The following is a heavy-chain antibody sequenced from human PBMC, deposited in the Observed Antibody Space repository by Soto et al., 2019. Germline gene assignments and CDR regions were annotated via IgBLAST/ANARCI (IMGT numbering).Heavy chain of an antibody. CDR3: PRAIKTYYCYRMAV. D-gene: IGHD2-21*01. CDR1: VDSVSSNSAA. Sequence: PSQTRSLTCAISVDSVSSNSAAWNWIRQSPSRGLECLGRTDYRSNWYNDYAVSVKSRITINPDTSKNQFSLQLNSVTPEDTAVYYCPRAIKTYYCYRMAVWAQGTPVTVSS. J-gene: IGHJ6*02. CDR2: TDYRSNWYN. V-gene: IGHV6-1*01.